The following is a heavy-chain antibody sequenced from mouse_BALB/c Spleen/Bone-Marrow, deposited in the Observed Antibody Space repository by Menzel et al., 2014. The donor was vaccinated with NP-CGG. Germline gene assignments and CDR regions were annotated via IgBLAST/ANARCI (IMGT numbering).Heavy chain of an antibody. CDR3: ARSDYGYDPWFAY. CDR2: IAPGSGST. V-gene: IGHV1S41*01. J-gene: IGHJ3*01. D-gene: IGHD2-2*01. CDR1: GYTFTSYW. Sequence: DLVKPGASVKLSCKASGYTFTSYWINWIKQRPGQGLEWIGRIAPGSGSTYYNEMFKGKATLTVDTSSSTAYIQLSSLSSEDSAVYFWARSDYGYDPWFAYWGQGTLVTVSA.